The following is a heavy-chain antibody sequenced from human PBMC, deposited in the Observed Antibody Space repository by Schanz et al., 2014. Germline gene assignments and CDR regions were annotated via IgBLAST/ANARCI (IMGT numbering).Heavy chain of an antibody. CDR3: ATDYSGGGCHI. J-gene: IGHJ3*02. D-gene: IGHD6-19*01. V-gene: IGHV3-7*04. Sequence: VQLVESGGGVVQPGGSLRLSCAASGFTFTGHWMSWVRQAPGKGLEWVANIKEDGSKKYYVDSVRGRFTISRDNSKNTVYLQMNSLRAEDTALYFCATDYSGGGCHIWGQGTMVTVSS. CDR1: GFTFTGHW. CDR2: IKEDGSKK.